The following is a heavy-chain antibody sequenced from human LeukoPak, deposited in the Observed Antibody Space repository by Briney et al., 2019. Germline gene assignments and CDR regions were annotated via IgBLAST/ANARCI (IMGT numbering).Heavy chain of an antibody. Sequence: SVKVSCKASGGTFSSYAISWVRQAPGQGLEWMGGIIPISGTANYAQKFQGRVTITTDESTSTAYMELSSLRSEDTAVYYCARQVWTMVRGAEYFDYWGQGTLVTVSS. D-gene: IGHD3-10*01. CDR3: ARQVWTMVRGAEYFDY. V-gene: IGHV1-69*05. J-gene: IGHJ4*02. CDR2: IIPISGTA. CDR1: GGTFSSYA.